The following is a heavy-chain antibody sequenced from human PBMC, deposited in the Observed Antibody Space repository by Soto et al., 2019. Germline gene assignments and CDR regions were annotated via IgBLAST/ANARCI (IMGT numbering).Heavy chain of an antibody. CDR1: GGSFSDNY. J-gene: IGHJ4*02. V-gene: IGHV4-34*01. Sequence: SETLSLTCAVHGGSFSDNYWSWVRQPPGKGLEWVGEINHGGKTNYNPSLKSRLTISVDTSRHQFSLRLTSVTAADTAVYYCASARWNYWGQGTLVTVSS. CDR3: ASARWNY. CDR2: INHGGKT. D-gene: IGHD6-6*01.